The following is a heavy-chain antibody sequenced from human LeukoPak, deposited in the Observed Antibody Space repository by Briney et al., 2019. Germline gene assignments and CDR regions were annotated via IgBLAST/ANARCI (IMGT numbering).Heavy chain of an antibody. J-gene: IGHJ6*03. CDR1: GGSISSYY. V-gene: IGHV4-59*12. CDR3: ARELATPMNYYYYMDV. CDR2: IYYSGST. D-gene: IGHD3-3*02. Sequence: SETLSLTCTVSGGSISSYYWSWIRQPPGKGLEWIGYIYYSGSTNYNPSLKSRVTISVDTSKNQFSLKLSSVTAADTAVYYCARELATPMNYYYYMDVWGKGTTVTVSS.